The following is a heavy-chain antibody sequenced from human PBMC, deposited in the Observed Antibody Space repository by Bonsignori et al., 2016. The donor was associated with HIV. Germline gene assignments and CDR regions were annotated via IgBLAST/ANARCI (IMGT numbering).Heavy chain of an antibody. J-gene: IGHJ3*02. V-gene: IGHV3-7*03. Sequence: VRQAPGKGLEWVANIKQDGSEKYYVDSVKGRFTISRDNAKNSLYLQMNSLRAEDTAVYYCAREPTHYYDSSAQSEGAFDIWGQGTMVTVSS. CDR3: AREPTHYYDSSAQSEGAFDI. D-gene: IGHD3-22*01. CDR2: IKQDGSEK.